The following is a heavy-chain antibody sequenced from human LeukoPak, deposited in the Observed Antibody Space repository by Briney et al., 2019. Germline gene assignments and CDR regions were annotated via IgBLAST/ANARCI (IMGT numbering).Heavy chain of an antibody. D-gene: IGHD2-2*01. Sequence: GGSLRLSCAASGFTFSSYGMHWVRQAPGKGLEWVAVIWYDGSNKYYADSVKGRFTISRDNSKNTLYLQMNSLRAEDTAVYYCARGSGIVVGEGFDYWGQGTLVTVSS. V-gene: IGHV3-33*01. CDR2: IWYDGSNK. CDR3: ARGSGIVVGEGFDY. CDR1: GFTFSSYG. J-gene: IGHJ4*02.